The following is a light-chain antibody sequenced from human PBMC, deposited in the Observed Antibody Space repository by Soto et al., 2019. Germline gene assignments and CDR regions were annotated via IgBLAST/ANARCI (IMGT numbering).Light chain of an antibody. CDR3: SSYTSSSTPLYV. J-gene: IGLJ1*01. Sequence: QSALTQPASVSESPGQSITISCTGTRSDVGLYNFVSWYQQHPGKAPKLVIYEVSNRPSGVSNRFSGSKSGNTASLTISGLQAEDEADYYCSSYTSSSTPLYVFGTGTKVTVL. CDR1: RSDVGLYNF. V-gene: IGLV2-14*01. CDR2: EVS.